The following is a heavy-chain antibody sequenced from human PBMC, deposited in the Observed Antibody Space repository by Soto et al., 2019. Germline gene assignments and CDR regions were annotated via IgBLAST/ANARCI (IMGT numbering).Heavy chain of an antibody. CDR2: ISYDGSNK. D-gene: IGHD3-22*01. CDR1: GFTFSSYG. J-gene: IGHJ3*02. Sequence: GGSLRLSCAASGFTFSSYGMHWVRQAPGKGLEWVAVISYDGSNKYYADSVKGRFTISRDNSKNTLYLQMNSLRAEDTAVYYCAKDHITMIVVDAFDIWGQGTMVTVSS. CDR3: AKDHITMIVVDAFDI. V-gene: IGHV3-30*18.